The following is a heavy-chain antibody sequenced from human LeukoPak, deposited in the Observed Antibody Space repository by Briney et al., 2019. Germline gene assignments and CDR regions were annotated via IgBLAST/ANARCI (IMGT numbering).Heavy chain of an antibody. CDR3: ANVPSGHSTRIYCSGTSCYLDY. V-gene: IGHV3-23*01. CDR2: ISGSGGST. J-gene: IGHJ4*02. CDR1: GFTFSSYA. Sequence: GGSLRLSCAASGFTFSSYAMSWVRQAPGKGLEWVSAISGSGGSTYYADSVKGRFTISRDNSKNTLYLQMNSLRAEDTAVYYCANVPSGHSTRIYCSGTSCYLDYWGQGTLVTVSS. D-gene: IGHD2-2*01.